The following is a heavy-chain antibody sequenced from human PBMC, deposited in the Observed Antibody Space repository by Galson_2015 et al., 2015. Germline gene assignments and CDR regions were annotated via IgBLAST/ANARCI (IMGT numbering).Heavy chain of an antibody. Sequence: CAISGDSVSSNSVAWNWIRQSPSRGLEGRGRTYYRSKWYNDYAVSVKSRITINPDTSKNQFSLHLNSVTPEDTAVYFCTRAAPWGPFDYWGQGTLVTVSS. CDR3: TRAAPWGPFDY. J-gene: IGHJ4*02. D-gene: IGHD1-26*01. CDR1: GDSVSSNSVA. CDR2: TYYRSKWYN. V-gene: IGHV6-1*01.